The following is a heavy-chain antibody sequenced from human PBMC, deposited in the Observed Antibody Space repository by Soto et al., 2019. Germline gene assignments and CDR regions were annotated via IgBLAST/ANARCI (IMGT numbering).Heavy chain of an antibody. J-gene: IGHJ3*02. CDR1: GFTFTSSA. D-gene: IGHD3-10*01. Sequence: ASVKVSCKASGFTFTSSAMQWVRQARGQRLEWIGWIVVGSGNTNYAQKFQERVTITRDMSTSTAYMELSSLRSEDTAVYYCAAVTPDWKGDWDLRGDDAFDIWGQGTMVTVSS. CDR3: AAVTPDWKGDWDLRGDDAFDI. V-gene: IGHV1-58*02. CDR2: IVVGSGNT.